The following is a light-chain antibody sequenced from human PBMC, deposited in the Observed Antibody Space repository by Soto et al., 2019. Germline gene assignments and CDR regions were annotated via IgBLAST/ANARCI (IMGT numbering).Light chain of an antibody. CDR2: GAS. V-gene: IGKV3-15*01. CDR1: QSVSSN. Sequence: EIVMTQSPATLSVSPGERATLSCRASQSVSSNLAWYQQKFGQAPRLLIYGASTRATGIPARFSGSGSGTEFTLTISSLQSEDLAVYYCQQYNNWPRTLGQGTKVDIK. CDR3: QQYNNWPRT. J-gene: IGKJ1*01.